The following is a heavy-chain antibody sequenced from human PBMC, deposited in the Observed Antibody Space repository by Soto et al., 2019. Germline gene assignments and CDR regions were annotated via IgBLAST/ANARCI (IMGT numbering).Heavy chain of an antibody. V-gene: IGHV3-7*01. CDR3: ATSRTFDY. CDR2: IKQDGSEK. Sequence: EVQLLQTGGGLVQPGGSLSLSCAASGFFFSTYWMSWVRQAPGKGLEWVANIKQDGSEKYYVDSVKGRFTISRDNAKNSLYLQMNSLRAEDTAVYYCATSRTFDYWGQGTLVTVSS. D-gene: IGHD6-13*01. J-gene: IGHJ4*02. CDR1: GFFFSTYW.